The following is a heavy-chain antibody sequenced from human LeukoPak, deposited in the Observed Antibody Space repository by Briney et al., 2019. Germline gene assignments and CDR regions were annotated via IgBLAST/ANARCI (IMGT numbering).Heavy chain of an antibody. V-gene: IGHV4-59*12. D-gene: IGHD3-22*01. CDR1: GGSISGYY. J-gene: IGHJ5*02. CDR2: IYYSGST. CDR3: ARGFSYYDSSGYYRNWFDP. Sequence: PSETLSLTCTVSGGSISGYYWSWIRQPPGKGLEWIGYIYYSGSTNYNPSLKSRVTISVDKSKNQFSLKLSSVTAADTAVYYCARGFSYYDSSGYYRNWFDPWGQGTLVTVSS.